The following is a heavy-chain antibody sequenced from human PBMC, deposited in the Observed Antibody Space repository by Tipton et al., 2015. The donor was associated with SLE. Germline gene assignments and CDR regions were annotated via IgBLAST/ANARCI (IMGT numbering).Heavy chain of an antibody. J-gene: IGHJ6*03. V-gene: IGHV3-53*04. Sequence: QLVQSGGGLVQPGGSLRLSCAASGFTVSSNYMSWVRQAPGKGLEWVSVIYSGGSTYYADSVKGRFTISRHNSKNTLYLQMNSLRAEDTAVYYCARVRIAAAVHYYYYYMDVWGKGTTVTVSS. CDR3: ARVRIAAAVHYYYYYMDV. CDR1: GFTVSSNY. CDR2: IYSGGST. D-gene: IGHD6-13*01.